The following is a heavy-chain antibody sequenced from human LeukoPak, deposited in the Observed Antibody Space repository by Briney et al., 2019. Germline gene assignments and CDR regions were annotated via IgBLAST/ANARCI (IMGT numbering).Heavy chain of an antibody. Sequence: SETLSLTCTVSGGSISSYYWSWIRQPPGKGLEWIGYIYYSGSTNYNPSLKSRVTISVDTSKNQFSLKLSSVTAADTAVYYCARSVRYSSSWPDYWGQGTLVTVSS. CDR1: GGSISSYY. D-gene: IGHD6-13*01. J-gene: IGHJ4*02. CDR3: ARSVRYSSSWPDY. V-gene: IGHV4-59*08. CDR2: IYYSGST.